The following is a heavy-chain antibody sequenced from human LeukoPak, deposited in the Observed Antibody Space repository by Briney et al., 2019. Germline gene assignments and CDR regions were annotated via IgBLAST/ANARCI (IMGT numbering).Heavy chain of an antibody. J-gene: IGHJ6*04. D-gene: IGHD3-3*01. CDR2: ISSRSSYI. CDR1: GFTFSSYS. CDR3: ARGPTGFWSADV. V-gene: IGHV3-21*01. Sequence: GGSLRLSCAASGFTFSSYSMNWVRQAPGKGLEWVSSISSRSSYIYYADSVKGRFTISRDNAKNSLYLQMNSLRAEDTAVYYCARGPTGFWSADVWGKGTTVTVSS.